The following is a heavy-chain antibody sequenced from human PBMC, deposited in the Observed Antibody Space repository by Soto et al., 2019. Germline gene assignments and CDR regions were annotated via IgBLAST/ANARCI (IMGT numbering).Heavy chain of an antibody. J-gene: IGHJ4*02. Sequence: GGSLRLSCAASGFTFSDYGMHWVRQAPGKGLDWVALISFDGTNKYYADSVKGRLTVSRDNSKNTVYLQMNSLRAEDTAVYYCVKSGGGSGWYDLDYWGQGTLVTVSS. D-gene: IGHD6-19*01. CDR3: VKSGGGSGWYDLDY. CDR1: GFTFSDYG. CDR2: ISFDGTNK. V-gene: IGHV3-30*18.